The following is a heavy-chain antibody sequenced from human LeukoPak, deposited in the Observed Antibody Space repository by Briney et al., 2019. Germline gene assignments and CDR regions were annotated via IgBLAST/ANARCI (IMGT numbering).Heavy chain of an antibody. CDR2: INPNGGGT. J-gene: IGHJ4*02. CDR3: ARERKITIFGVACDY. D-gene: IGHD3-3*01. Sequence: ASVKVSCKASGYTFTVYYIHWVRPAPGQGLEWMGRINPNGGGTNYAQKFQGRVTMTSDTSISTAYMELSRLRSDDTAVYYCARERKITIFGVACDYWGQGTLVTVSS. V-gene: IGHV1-2*06. CDR1: GYTFTVYY.